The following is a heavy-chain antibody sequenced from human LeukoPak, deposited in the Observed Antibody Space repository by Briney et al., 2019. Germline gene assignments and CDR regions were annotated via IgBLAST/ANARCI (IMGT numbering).Heavy chain of an antibody. J-gene: IGHJ4*02. CDR2: ISSSSSTI. V-gene: IGHV3-48*01. CDR3: AKDGRDGYNSAFDY. Sequence: GGSLRLSCAASGFTFSSYSMNWVRQAPGKGLEWVSYISSSSSTIYYADSVKGRFTISRDNSKNTLYLQMNSLRAEDTAVYYCAKDGRDGYNSAFDYWGQGTLVTVSS. CDR1: GFTFSSYS. D-gene: IGHD5-24*01.